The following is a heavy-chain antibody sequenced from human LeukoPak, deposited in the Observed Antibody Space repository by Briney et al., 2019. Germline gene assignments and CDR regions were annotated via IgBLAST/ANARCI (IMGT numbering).Heavy chain of an antibody. Sequence: PSETLSLTCAVSGGSISSGGYSWSWIRQPPGKGLEWIGSIYYSGSTYYNPSLKSRVTISVDTSKNQFSLKLSSVTAADTAVYYCASIGSSWYVDYWGQGTLVTVSS. CDR1: GGSISSGGYS. J-gene: IGHJ4*02. D-gene: IGHD6-13*01. CDR2: IYYSGST. V-gene: IGHV4-39*07. CDR3: ASIGSSWYVDY.